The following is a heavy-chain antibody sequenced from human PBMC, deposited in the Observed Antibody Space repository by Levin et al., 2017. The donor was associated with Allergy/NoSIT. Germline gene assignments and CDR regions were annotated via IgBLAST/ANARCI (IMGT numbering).Heavy chain of an antibody. CDR3: AKVRASRPSFPAANDVLDG. D-gene: IGHD1-1*01. V-gene: IGHV3-30*18. CDR1: GFTFSTYG. Sequence: LSLTCAASGFTFSTYGMHWFRQAPGKGLEWVAVISFDGSNKYYADSVKGRFTISRDNSKNTLYRQMNSLRAEDTAVYYCAKVRASRPSFPAANDVLDGWGQGTTVTVSS. J-gene: IGHJ6*02. CDR2: ISFDGSNK.